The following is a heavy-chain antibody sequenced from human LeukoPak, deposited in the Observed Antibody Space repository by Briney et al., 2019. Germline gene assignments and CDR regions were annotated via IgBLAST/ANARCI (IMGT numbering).Heavy chain of an antibody. J-gene: IGHJ4*02. CDR3: AGPPPPDTAIALQDY. Sequence: PSETLSLTCTVSGGSITSSSYYWGWIRQPPGKGLEWIGSIYYSGVTHYNPSLKSRVTISADTSKNQFSLKLSSVTAADTAVYYWAGPPPPDTAIALQDYLGQGTLVTVSS. CDR2: IYYSGVT. D-gene: IGHD5-18*01. CDR1: GGSITSSSYY. V-gene: IGHV4-39*07.